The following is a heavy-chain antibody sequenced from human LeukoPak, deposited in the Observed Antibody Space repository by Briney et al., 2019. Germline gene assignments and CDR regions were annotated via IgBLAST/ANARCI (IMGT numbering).Heavy chain of an antibody. CDR2: ISYDGSKK. V-gene: IGHV3-30-3*01. Sequence: GSLLLSCAASGFTFSSYAMHWVRQAPGKGLEWVAVISYDGSKKYYADSVKGRFTISRDNSKNTLYLQMNSLRAEDTAVYYCARVRGYCSSTSCFNFDYWGQGTLVTVSS. D-gene: IGHD2-2*01. J-gene: IGHJ4*02. CDR1: GFTFSSYA. CDR3: ARVRGYCSSTSCFNFDY.